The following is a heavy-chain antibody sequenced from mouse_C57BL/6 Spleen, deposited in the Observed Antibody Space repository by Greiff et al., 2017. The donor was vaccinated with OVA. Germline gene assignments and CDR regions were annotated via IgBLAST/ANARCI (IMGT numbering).Heavy chain of an antibody. CDR3: ARSGLRYYFDY. D-gene: IGHD3-1*01. Sequence: QVQLQQPGAELVKPGASVKLSCKASGYTFTSYWMHWVKQRPGRGLEWLGRIDPNSGGTKYNEKFKSKATLTVDKPSSTAYMQLSSLTSEDSAVYYCARSGLRYYFDYWGQGTTLTVSS. CDR2: IDPNSGGT. V-gene: IGHV1-72*01. CDR1: GYTFTSYW. J-gene: IGHJ2*01.